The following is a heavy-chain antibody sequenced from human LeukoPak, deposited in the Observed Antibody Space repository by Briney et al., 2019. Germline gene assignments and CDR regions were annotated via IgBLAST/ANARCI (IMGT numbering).Heavy chain of an antibody. CDR1: GGSISSYY. J-gene: IGHJ3*02. D-gene: IGHD2-2*01. V-gene: IGHV4-59*01. CDR3: ASTGYCSSTSCYPLDAFDI. Sequence: PSETLSLTCTVSGGSISSYYWSWIRQPPGKGLEWIGYIYYRGSTNYNPSLKRRVTISVDTSKNQFSLKLSSVTAADTAVYYCASTGYCSSTSCYPLDAFDIWGQGTMVTVSS. CDR2: IYYRGST.